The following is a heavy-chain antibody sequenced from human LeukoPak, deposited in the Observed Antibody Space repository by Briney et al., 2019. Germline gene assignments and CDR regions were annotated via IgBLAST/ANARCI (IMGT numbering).Heavy chain of an antibody. J-gene: IGHJ5*02. CDR1: GGTFSSYA. CDR2: IIPIFGTA. V-gene: IGHV1-69*05. CDR3: ARSYDFFTPFDP. Sequence: ASVKVSCKASGGTFSSYAISWVRQAPGQGLEWMGGIIPIFGTANYAQKFQGRVTITTDESTSTAYMELSSLRSEDTAVYYCARSYDFFTPFDPWGQGTLVTVSS. D-gene: IGHD3-3*01.